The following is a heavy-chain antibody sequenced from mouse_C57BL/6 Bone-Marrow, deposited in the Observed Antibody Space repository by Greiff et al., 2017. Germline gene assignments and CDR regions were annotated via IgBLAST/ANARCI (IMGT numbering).Heavy chain of an antibody. CDR2: ISSGGDYI. V-gene: IGHV5-9-1*02. J-gene: IGHJ3*01. D-gene: IGHD1-1*01. CDR1: GFTFSSYA. CDR3: TREEDYGSSLWFAY. Sequence: EVMLVESGAGLVKPGGSLKLSCAASGFTFSSYAMSWVRQTPEKRLEWVAYISSGGDYIYYADTVKGRFTISRDNARNTLYLQMSSLKSEDTAMYYCTREEDYGSSLWFAYWGQGTLVTVSA.